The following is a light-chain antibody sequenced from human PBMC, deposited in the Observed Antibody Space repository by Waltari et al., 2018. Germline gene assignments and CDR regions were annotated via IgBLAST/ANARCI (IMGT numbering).Light chain of an antibody. CDR2: WAS. Sequence: DIVMTQSPVSLAVSLGERATLHCKSSQSLLHRSNNKNYIAWYQKKPGQPPKLLIYWASTRESGVPDRFSGSGSGADFTLTVGSLQAEDVAVYYCQQASSPSQTFGQGTKVEIK. J-gene: IGKJ1*01. CDR3: QQASSPSQT. CDR1: QSLLHRSNNKNY. V-gene: IGKV4-1*01.